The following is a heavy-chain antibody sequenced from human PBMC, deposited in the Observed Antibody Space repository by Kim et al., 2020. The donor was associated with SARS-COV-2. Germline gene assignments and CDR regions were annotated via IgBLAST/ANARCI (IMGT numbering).Heavy chain of an antibody. CDR2: ISGSGGST. V-gene: IGHV3-23*01. D-gene: IGHD3-22*01. CDR1: GFTFSSYA. CDR3: AKDTDYYDSSGYYYYNYGMDV. Sequence: GGSLRLSCAASGFTFSSYAMSWVRQAPGKGLEWVSAISGSGGSTYYADSVKGRFTISRDNSKNTLYLQMNSLRAEDTAVYYCAKDTDYYDSSGYYYYNYGMDVWGQGTTVTVSS. J-gene: IGHJ6*02.